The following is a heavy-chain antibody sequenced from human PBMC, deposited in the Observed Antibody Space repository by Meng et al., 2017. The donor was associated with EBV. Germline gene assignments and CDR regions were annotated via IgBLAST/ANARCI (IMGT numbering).Heavy chain of an antibody. V-gene: IGHV1-69*06. CDR1: GGTFSSNA. Sequence: QVQLVQSGAVVKKPGSSVKVSCKASGGTFSSNAISWVRQAPGQGLEWMGWIIPIFGTANYAQKFQGRVTITADKSTSTAYMELSSLRSEDTAVYYCARAEIAAAGRLDYWGQGTLVTVSS. CDR3: ARAEIAAAGRLDY. D-gene: IGHD6-13*01. J-gene: IGHJ4*02. CDR2: IIPIFGTA.